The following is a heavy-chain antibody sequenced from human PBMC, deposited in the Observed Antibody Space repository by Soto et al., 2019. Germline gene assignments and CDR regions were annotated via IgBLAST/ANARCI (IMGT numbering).Heavy chain of an antibody. J-gene: IGHJ6*03. CDR3: ARGTFDDYSWRSYPQNYYYYLDV. CDR1: GGSFSNYY. D-gene: IGHD3-16*02. Sequence: SETLSLTCAVYGGSFSNYYWTWIRQPPGKGLEWIGEINQSGITNNNPSLKTRVTISVDTSKNQFCLKMTSVTAADTAVYYCARGTFDDYSWRSYPQNYYYYLDVWGKGTTVTVSS. CDR2: INQSGIT. V-gene: IGHV4-34*01.